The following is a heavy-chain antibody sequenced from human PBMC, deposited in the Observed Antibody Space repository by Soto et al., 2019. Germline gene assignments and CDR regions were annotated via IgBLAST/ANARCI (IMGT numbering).Heavy chain of an antibody. Sequence: PGGSLRLSCADSGFSFSTYSMSWVRQTPGKGLEWVSAITATGDRTYYADSVTGRFTISRDNSKKTHYLQMTSLRAEDTAMYYCATMNGYFEYWGPGT. CDR2: ITATGDRT. D-gene: IGHD3-22*01. CDR1: GFSFSTYS. J-gene: IGHJ4*02. V-gene: IGHV3-23*01. CDR3: ATMNGYFEY.